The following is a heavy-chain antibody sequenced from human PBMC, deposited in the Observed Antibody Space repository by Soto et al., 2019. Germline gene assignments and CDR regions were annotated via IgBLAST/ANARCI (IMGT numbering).Heavy chain of an antibody. J-gene: IGHJ5*02. D-gene: IGHD2-8*02. CDR3: ARGETGGSFPYHWFDP. Sequence: QVQLVQSGAEVKKPGASVKVACTASGYTFTSSYIHWVRQAPGQGLEWMGILNPSGGNTYYTRKFQGRVTLTTDTSTSTVYMELSGLRSEDTAVYYCARGETGGSFPYHWFDPWGQGTLVTVSS. CDR1: GYTFTSSY. CDR2: LNPSGGNT. V-gene: IGHV1-46*01.